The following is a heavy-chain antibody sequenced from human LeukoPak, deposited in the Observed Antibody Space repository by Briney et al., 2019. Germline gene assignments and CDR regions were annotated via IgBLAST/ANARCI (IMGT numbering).Heavy chain of an antibody. V-gene: IGHV3-74*01. D-gene: IGHD4-23*01. CDR3: ARDKYGGNSNAFDI. Sequence: GGSLRLSCAASGFTFSNYWMHWVRQVPGKGLVWVSRIGTDGSSTTYADYVKGRFTISRDNAKNTLYLQMNSLRAGDTAVYYCARDKYGGNSNAFDIWGQGTLVTVSS. CDR1: GFTFSNYW. J-gene: IGHJ3*02. CDR2: IGTDGSST.